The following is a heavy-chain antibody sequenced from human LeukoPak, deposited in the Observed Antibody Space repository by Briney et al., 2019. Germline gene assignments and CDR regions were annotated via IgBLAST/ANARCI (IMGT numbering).Heavy chain of an antibody. J-gene: IGHJ3*01. CDR3: ASKYYDCTGRKHAFEV. Sequence: LGASMKVSCKPSGYSFADYSLHWVREAPGQGVEWMGSIDPHNGGTKTAQKCQGSVTMTRDTSISTAHMELSRLRSDDTAVDYCASKYYDCTGRKHAFEVWGQGTMVTVSS. D-gene: IGHD3-22*01. CDR2: IDPHNGGT. CDR1: GYSFADYS. V-gene: IGHV1-2*02.